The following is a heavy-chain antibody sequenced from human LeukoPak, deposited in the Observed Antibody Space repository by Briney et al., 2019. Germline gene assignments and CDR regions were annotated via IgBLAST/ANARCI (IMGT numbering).Heavy chain of an antibody. D-gene: IGHD3-10*01. CDR2: FDPEDGET. J-gene: IGHJ4*02. Sequence: ASVKVSCKVSGYTLTELSMHWVRQAPGKGLEWMGGFDPEDGETIYAQKFQGRVTMTEDTSTDTAYMELSSLRSEDTAVYYRATPRTSLRGVINPGYFDYWGQGTLVTVSS. CDR3: ATPRTSLRGVINPGYFDY. V-gene: IGHV1-24*01. CDR1: GYTLTELS.